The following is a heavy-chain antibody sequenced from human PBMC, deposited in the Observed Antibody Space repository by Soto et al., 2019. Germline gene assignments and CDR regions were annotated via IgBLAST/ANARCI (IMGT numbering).Heavy chain of an antibody. D-gene: IGHD6-13*01. Sequence: QVQLQESGPGLVKPSETLSLTCTVSGGSISSDYWSWIRQSPGRGLEGIGYIYFSGSTSYNPSLMSRVTISVDTSKTQFSLKLDSVTAADTAVYYCARETYVSSAQINAFDVWGQGTVVTVSS. V-gene: IGHV4-59*01. J-gene: IGHJ3*01. CDR3: ARETYVSSAQINAFDV. CDR2: IYFSGST. CDR1: GGSISSDY.